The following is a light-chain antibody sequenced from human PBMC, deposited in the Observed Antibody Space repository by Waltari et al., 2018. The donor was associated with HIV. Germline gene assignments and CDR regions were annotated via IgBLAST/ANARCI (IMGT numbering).Light chain of an antibody. CDR2: ANI. CDR1: SSHIGAGYD. V-gene: IGLV1-40*01. CDR3: QSFDSSLTTSGVI. J-gene: IGLJ2*01. Sequence: QSVLTQPPSVSGAPGQRVTISCPWSSSHIGAGYDVHWYPKHQGTAPKLLIYANINRPSGVPDRFSGSKSGSSASLAITGLQAEDEAHYYCQSFDSSLTTSGVIFGGGTKLTVL.